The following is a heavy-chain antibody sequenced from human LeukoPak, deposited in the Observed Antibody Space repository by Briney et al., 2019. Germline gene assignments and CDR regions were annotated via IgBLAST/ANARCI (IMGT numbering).Heavy chain of an antibody. J-gene: IGHJ5*01. CDR1: GYSISSGYY. V-gene: IGHV4-38-2*02. D-gene: IGHD3-16*01. CDR2: IYHSGST. Sequence: SETLSLTCTVSGYSISSGYYWGWIRQPPGKGLEWIGSIYHSGSTYYNPSLKSRVTISVDTSKNQFSLKLSSVTAADTVVYFCARLMRGPWRIDSWGQGTLVTVSS. CDR3: ARLMRGPWRIDS.